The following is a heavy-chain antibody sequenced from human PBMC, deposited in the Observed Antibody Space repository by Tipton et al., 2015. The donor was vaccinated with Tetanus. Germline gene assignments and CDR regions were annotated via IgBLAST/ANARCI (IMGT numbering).Heavy chain of an antibody. Sequence: TLSLTCTVSGGSISSYYWSWIRQPPGKGLEWIGYIYYSGSTNYNPSLKSRVTISVDTSKNQFSLKLSSVTAADTAVYYCARAPIGPGAHYWGQGTLVTVSS. CDR2: IYYSGST. V-gene: IGHV4-59*01. CDR3: ARAPIGPGAHY. CDR1: GGSISSYY. J-gene: IGHJ4*02.